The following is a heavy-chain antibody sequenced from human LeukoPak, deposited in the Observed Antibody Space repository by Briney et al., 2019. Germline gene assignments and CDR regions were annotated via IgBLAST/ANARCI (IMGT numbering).Heavy chain of an antibody. V-gene: IGHV4-59*01. CDR1: GGSISSYY. Sequence: SETLSLTCTVSGGSISSYYWSWIRQPPGKGLEWTGYIYYSGSTNYNPSLKSRVTISVDTSKNQFSLKLSSVTAADTAVYYCARSYDSSGYYYVGAFDIWGQGTMVTVSS. D-gene: IGHD3-22*01. J-gene: IGHJ3*02. CDR2: IYYSGST. CDR3: ARSYDSSGYYYVGAFDI.